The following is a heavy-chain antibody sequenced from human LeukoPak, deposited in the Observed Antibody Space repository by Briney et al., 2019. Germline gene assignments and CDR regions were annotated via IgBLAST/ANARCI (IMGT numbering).Heavy chain of an antibody. D-gene: IGHD6-19*01. J-gene: IGHJ5*02. CDR1: GFTFDDYA. CDR3: ARELAVGGTWFDP. CDR2: IKWNGGST. Sequence: GGSLRLSCAASGFTFDDYAMHWVRQAPGKGLEWVSGIKWNGGSTGYADSVKGRFTISRDNAKNTLYLQMNSLRAEDTAVYYCARELAVGGTWFDPWGQGTLATVSS. V-gene: IGHV3-20*04.